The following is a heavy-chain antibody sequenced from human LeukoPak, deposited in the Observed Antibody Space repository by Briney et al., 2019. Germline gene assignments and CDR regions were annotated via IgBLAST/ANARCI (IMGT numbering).Heavy chain of an antibody. Sequence: PGGSLRLSCAASEFTFNNYAIHWVRQAPGKGLEWVAVISYDGSNKYYAGSVRGRFTISRDNSKNTVFLQMNSLRVEDTAEYYCATAPQAYVSESGWYFDLWGRGTLVIVSS. J-gene: IGHJ2*01. V-gene: IGHV3-30-3*01. CDR2: ISYDGSNK. D-gene: IGHD3-10*01. CDR3: ATAPQAYVSESGWYFDL. CDR1: EFTFNNYA.